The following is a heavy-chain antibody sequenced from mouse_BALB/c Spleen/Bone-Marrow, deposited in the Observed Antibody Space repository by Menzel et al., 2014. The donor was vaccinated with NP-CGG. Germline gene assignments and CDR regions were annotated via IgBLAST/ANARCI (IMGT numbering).Heavy chain of an antibody. D-gene: IGHD1-1*01. CDR1: GFTFSSYG. Sequence: EVKLMESGGGLVQPGGSLKLSCVASGFTFSSYGMSWVRQTPDKRLELVATINNNGGSTYYPDSVKGQFTNARDNAKNTLYLQMSSLKSEDTAMYYCARVYGWYFDVWGAGTTVTVSS. CDR3: ARVYGWYFDV. J-gene: IGHJ1*01. V-gene: IGHV5-6-3*01. CDR2: INNNGGST.